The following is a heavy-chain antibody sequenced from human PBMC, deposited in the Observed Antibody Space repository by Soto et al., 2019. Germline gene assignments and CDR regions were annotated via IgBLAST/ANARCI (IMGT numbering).Heavy chain of an antibody. D-gene: IGHD4-17*01. CDR2: ISPYNGDT. V-gene: IGHV1-18*01. CDR1: GYTFNSYG. Sequence: QVPLVQSGAEVKMPGASVKVSCKGSGYTFNSYGISWVRQAPGQGLEWMGWISPYNGDTNSAPKLQDRVTMTTDTSTSTAYMELRSLRSDDTAVYYCTRDDRQADYGAKWYFDLWGRGTLVTVSS. J-gene: IGHJ2*01. CDR3: TRDDRQADYGAKWYFDL.